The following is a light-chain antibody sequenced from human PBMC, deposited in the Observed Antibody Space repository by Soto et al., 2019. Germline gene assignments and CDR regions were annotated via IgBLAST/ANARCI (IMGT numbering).Light chain of an antibody. V-gene: IGKV1-39*01. J-gene: IGKJ4*01. CDR1: QSISTY. CDR3: QQYNSWPLT. Sequence: DIQMTQSPSSLSASVGDIVTITCRASQSISTYLNWYQQKAGLAPKLLIYAASSLQSGVPSRFSGSGSGTDFTLTISSLQSEDFAVYYCQQYNSWPLTFGGGTKVDIK. CDR2: AAS.